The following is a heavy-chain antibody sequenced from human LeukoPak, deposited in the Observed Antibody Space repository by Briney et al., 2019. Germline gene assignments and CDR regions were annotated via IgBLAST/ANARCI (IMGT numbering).Heavy chain of an antibody. CDR3: SRHLPYSFGYCDC. CDR2: ICYSGST. CDR1: GGSISSSSYY. Sequence: SETLSLTCTVSGGSISSSSYYWGWIRQPPGKGLEWIGIICYSGSTYYNPSLKSRVTVSVDTSKNQFSLKLSSVTAADTAVYYCSRHLPYSFGYCDCWGQGTLVTVSS. J-gene: IGHJ4*02. V-gene: IGHV4-39*01. D-gene: IGHD5-18*01.